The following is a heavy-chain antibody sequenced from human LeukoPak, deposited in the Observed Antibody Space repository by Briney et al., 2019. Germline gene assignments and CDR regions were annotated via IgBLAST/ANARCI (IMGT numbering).Heavy chain of an antibody. D-gene: IGHD5-18*01. J-gene: IGHJ4*02. CDR1: GGSISTHY. CDR3: ATIKRGSIFGYFDF. CDR2: VLDSERT. V-gene: IGHV4-59*11. Sequence: SETLSLTCTVSGGSISTHYWSWIRQPPGKGLEWVGYVLDSERTKDNPSLKSRATLSADTSKNQFSLRLTSVTAADSAVYYCATIKRGSIFGYFDFWGQGVLVTVSS.